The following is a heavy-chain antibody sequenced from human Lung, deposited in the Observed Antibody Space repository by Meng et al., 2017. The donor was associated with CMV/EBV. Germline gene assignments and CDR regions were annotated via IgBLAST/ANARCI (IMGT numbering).Heavy chain of an antibody. CDR1: GYTFSSYA. D-gene: IGHD2-2*01. CDR2: ISYDGSNK. J-gene: IGHJ4*02. Sequence: GGSXRLXCAASGYTFSSYAMHWVRQAPGKGLEWVAVISYDGSNKYYADSVKGRFTISRDNSKNTLYLQMNSLRAEDTAVYYCARTPKDIVVVPADSFYFDYWGQGXPVTVSS. V-gene: IGHV3-30-3*01. CDR3: ARTPKDIVVVPADSFYFDY.